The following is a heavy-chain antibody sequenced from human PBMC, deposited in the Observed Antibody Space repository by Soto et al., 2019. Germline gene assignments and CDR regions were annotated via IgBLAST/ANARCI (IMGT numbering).Heavy chain of an antibody. V-gene: IGHV3-48*02. Sequence: EVQLVESGGGLVQPGGSLRLSCAASGFTFSSYSMNWVRQAPGKGLEWVSYISSSSSTIYYADSVKGRFTISRDNAKNSLYLQMNSLRDEDTAVYYCARETYYYDSSGEGHDAFDIWGQGTMVTVSS. CDR1: GFTFSSYS. J-gene: IGHJ3*02. CDR2: ISSSSSTI. D-gene: IGHD3-22*01. CDR3: ARETYYYDSSGEGHDAFDI.